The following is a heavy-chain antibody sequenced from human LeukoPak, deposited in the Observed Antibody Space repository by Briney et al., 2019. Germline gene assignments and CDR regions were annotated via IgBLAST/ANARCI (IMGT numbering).Heavy chain of an antibody. Sequence: GGSLRLSCAASGFTFDDYAMHWVRQGPGKGLEWVSGISWNSGSIGYADSVKGRFTISRDNSKNTLYLQMNSLRAEDTAVYYCARWSYGDYYYYYYMDVWGKGTTVTISS. D-gene: IGHD5-18*01. CDR1: GFTFDDYA. CDR2: ISWNSGSI. V-gene: IGHV3-9*01. J-gene: IGHJ6*03. CDR3: ARWSYGDYYYYYYMDV.